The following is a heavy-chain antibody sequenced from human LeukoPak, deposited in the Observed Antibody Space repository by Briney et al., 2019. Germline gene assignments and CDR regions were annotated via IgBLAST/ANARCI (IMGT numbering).Heavy chain of an antibody. V-gene: IGHV3-23*01. CDR3: ASSREGYSNCRRDYYGMDV. CDR2: ISGSGGST. CDR1: GFTFSSYA. Sequence: GASLRLSCAASGFTFSSYAMSWVRQAPGKGLEWVSAISGSGGSTYYADSVKGRFTISRDNSKNTLYLQMNSLRAEDTAVYYCASSREGYSNCRRDYYGMDVWGQGTTVTVSS. J-gene: IGHJ6*02. D-gene: IGHD4-11*01.